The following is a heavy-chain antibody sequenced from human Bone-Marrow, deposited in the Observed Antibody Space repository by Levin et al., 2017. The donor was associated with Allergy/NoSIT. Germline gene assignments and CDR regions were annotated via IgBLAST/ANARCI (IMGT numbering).Heavy chain of an antibody. CDR1: GYTFTSYG. J-gene: IGHJ4*02. CDR3: ARDPLNPDY. Sequence: KPGGSLRLSCKASGYTFTSYGISWVRQAPGQGLEWMGWISAYNGDTKYAQKLQGRVTMTTDTSTSTAYMELRSLRSDDTAVYYCARDPLNPDYWGQGTLVTVSS. V-gene: IGHV1-18*01. CDR2: ISAYNGDT.